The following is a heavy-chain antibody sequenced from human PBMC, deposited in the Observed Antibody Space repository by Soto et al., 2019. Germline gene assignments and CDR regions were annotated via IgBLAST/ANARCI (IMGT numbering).Heavy chain of an antibody. CDR3: ARVPPPDYCYYGMDV. Sequence: QVQLQQWGAGLLKPSETLSLTCAVYGGSFSGYYWCWIRQPPGTGLEWIGEINHSGSTNYNPSLKSRVTISVDTSKKQFSPKLSSVTAADTAVYYCARVPPPDYCYYGMDVWGQGTTVTVSS. J-gene: IGHJ6*02. CDR1: GGSFSGYY. CDR2: INHSGST. V-gene: IGHV4-34*01.